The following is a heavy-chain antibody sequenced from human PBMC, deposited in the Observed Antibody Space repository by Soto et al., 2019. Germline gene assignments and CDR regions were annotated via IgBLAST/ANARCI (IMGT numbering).Heavy chain of an antibody. D-gene: IGHD3-9*01. Sequence: GSLRLSCAAAGFTFSSYGMHWVRQAPGKGLEWVAVISYDGSNKYYADSVKGRFTISRDNSKNTLHLQMNSLRAEDTAVYYCAKGETYYDILTGYYRPHGMDVWGQGTTVTVSS. CDR1: GFTFSSYG. CDR3: AKGETYYDILTGYYRPHGMDV. V-gene: IGHV3-30*18. J-gene: IGHJ6*02. CDR2: ISYDGSNK.